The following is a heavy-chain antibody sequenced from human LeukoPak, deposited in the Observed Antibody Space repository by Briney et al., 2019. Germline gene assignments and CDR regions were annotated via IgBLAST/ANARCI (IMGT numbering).Heavy chain of an antibody. CDR1: GFTFSDYY. J-gene: IGHJ4*02. CDR2: ISSSGSTI. Sequence: PGGSLRLSCAASGFTFSDYYMSWIRQAPGKGLEWVSYISSSGSTIYYADSVKGRFTISRDNAKNSLYLQMNSLRAEDTAVYYCARDPPAGWELPTLDYWGQGTLVTVSS. CDR3: ARDPPAGWELPTLDY. V-gene: IGHV3-11*01. D-gene: IGHD1-26*01.